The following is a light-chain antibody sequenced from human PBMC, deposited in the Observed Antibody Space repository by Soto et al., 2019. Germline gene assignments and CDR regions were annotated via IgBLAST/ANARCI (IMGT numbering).Light chain of an antibody. V-gene: IGKV3-15*01. J-gene: IGKJ1*01. CDR3: QQYDRSPWT. Sequence: EILMTQSPATLSVSPGERATLSCRASQSVSTNLAWYQQKPGQAPRLLIYGASTRATGIPARFSGSGSGTDFPLTISRLQPEDFAVYYCQQYDRSPWTFGQGTKVDI. CDR1: QSVSTN. CDR2: GAS.